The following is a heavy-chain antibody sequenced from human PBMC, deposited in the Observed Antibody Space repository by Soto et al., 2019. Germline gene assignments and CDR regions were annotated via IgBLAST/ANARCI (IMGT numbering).Heavy chain of an antibody. V-gene: IGHV1-46*02. D-gene: IGHD3-3*01. Sequence: QVQLVQSGAEVKKPGASVKISCETSGYIFKNYYIHWVRQAPGQGLEWMAIFNPFSGATNYEQRLQGRVTATMDMSTSTVYMELNSPRSEDTAMYYCARDLTSGDYWGQGTLISVSS. CDR3: ARDLTSGDY. CDR1: GYIFKNYY. J-gene: IGHJ4*01. CDR2: FNPFSGAT.